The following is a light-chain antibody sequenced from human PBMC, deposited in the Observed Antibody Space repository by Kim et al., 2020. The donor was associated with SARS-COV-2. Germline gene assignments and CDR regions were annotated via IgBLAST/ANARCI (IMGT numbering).Light chain of an antibody. CDR2: NAT. CDR3: QQSNDWPTLT. Sequence: YPRERATVSCRASQTIKSRLVWYQRKPGQAPRLNIYNATTRATDVPDRFIGSGSETDFTLTISSLQSENFAVYYCQQSNDWPTLTFGQGTKMDIK. J-gene: IGKJ1*01. V-gene: IGKV3-15*01. CDR1: QTIKSR.